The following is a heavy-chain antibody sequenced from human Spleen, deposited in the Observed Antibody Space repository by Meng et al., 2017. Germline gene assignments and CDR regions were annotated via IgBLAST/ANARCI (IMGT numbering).Heavy chain of an antibody. CDR1: GGSISNSYW. CDR2: IYHSGST. D-gene: IGHD1-26*01. J-gene: IGHJ4*02. Sequence: QGQPAGSGPGPVKPSGTLSLTCSVSGGSISNSYWWSWVRQPPGQGLEWIGEIYHSGSTNYNPSLKSRVTISVDKSKNQFSLNLSSVTAADTAVYYCARWDRSGSYQVYWGQGTLVTVSS. V-gene: IGHV4-4*02. CDR3: ARWDRSGSYQVY.